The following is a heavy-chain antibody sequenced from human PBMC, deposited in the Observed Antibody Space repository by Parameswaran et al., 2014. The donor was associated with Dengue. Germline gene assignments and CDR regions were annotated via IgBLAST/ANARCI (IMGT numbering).Heavy chain of an antibody. CDR3: ARDYDISWFDP. J-gene: IGHJ5*02. D-gene: IGHD3-9*01. Sequence: WVRQAPGQRLEWMGWINAGNGNTKYSQKFQGRVTITRDTSASTAYMELSSLRSEDTAVYYCARDYDISWFDPWGQGTLVTVSS. V-gene: IGHV1-3*01. CDR2: INAGNGNT.